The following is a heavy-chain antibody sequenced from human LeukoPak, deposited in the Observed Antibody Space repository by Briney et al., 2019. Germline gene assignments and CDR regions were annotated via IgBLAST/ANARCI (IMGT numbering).Heavy chain of an antibody. CDR3: AREDSSSSVDY. CDR1: GGSFSGYY. CDR2: INHSGST. Sequence: SETLSLTCAVYGGSFSGYYWSWIRQPPGKGLEWIGEINHSGSTNYNPSLKSRVTISVDTSKNQFSLKLSSVTAADTAVYYCAREDSSSSVDYWGQGTLVTVSS. J-gene: IGHJ4*02. V-gene: IGHV4-34*01. D-gene: IGHD6-6*01.